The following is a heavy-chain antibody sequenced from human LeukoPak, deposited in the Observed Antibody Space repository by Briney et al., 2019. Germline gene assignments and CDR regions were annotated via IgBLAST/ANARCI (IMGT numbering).Heavy chain of an antibody. Sequence: ASVKISCKVSGCTFTDYYMHWVQQAPGKGLEWMGLVDPEDGETIYAEKFQGRVTITADTSTDTAYMELSSLRSEDTAVYYCATPSGGGSYDHWFDPWGQGTLVTVSS. CDR3: ATPSGGGSYDHWFDP. V-gene: IGHV1-69-2*01. CDR2: VDPEDGET. J-gene: IGHJ5*02. CDR1: GCTFTDYY. D-gene: IGHD2-15*01.